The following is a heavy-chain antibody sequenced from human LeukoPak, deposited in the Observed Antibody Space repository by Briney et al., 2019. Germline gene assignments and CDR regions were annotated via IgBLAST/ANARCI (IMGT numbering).Heavy chain of an antibody. CDR2: IRSKGNNYAT. V-gene: IGHV3-73*01. Sequence: GGSLRLSCAASGFTFSGSAMHWVRQASGKGLEWVGRIRSKGNNYATTFAASVKGRFTMSRDDSKNAAYLQMNSLETEDTAVYYCSTTYGNVDTAMALGYWGQGTLVTVSS. CDR1: GFTFSGSA. D-gene: IGHD5-18*01. CDR3: STTYGNVDTAMALGY. J-gene: IGHJ4*02.